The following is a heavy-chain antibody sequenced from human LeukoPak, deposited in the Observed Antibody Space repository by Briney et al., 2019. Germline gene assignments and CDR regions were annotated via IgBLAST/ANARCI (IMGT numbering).Heavy chain of an antibody. V-gene: IGHV3-7*03. CDR3: GRSVAAPADY. Sequence: PGGSLRLSCATSGFTLSNVWMSWVRQAPGKGLEWVGNIRGDGSVKFYLDSVEGRFTISRDNTNSVSLQMNNLKAEDTAVYYCGRSVAAPADYWGQGTLVIVSS. CDR2: IRGDGSVK. CDR1: GFTLSNVW. J-gene: IGHJ4*02. D-gene: IGHD6-6*01.